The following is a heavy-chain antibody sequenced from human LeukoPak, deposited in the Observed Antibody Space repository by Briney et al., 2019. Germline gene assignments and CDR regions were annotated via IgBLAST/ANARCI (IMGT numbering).Heavy chain of an antibody. CDR2: VSYDGGNT. D-gene: IGHD2-2*01. V-gene: IGHV3-30*04. CDR1: GFTFRRYA. Sequence: GGSLRLSCALSGFTFRRYAMHWVRQTPGRGLEWLAVVSYDGGNTYYADSVRGRFTISRGNSRNTVFLQMNSLRPEDTAVYYCARDRYASRSYVMDVWGQGITVAVS. J-gene: IGHJ6*02. CDR3: ARDRYASRSYVMDV.